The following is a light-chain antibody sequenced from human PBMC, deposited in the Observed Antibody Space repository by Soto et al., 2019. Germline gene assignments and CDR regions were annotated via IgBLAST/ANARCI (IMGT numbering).Light chain of an antibody. CDR2: DDD. Sequence: QSVLTQPASVSGSLGQSITISCTGTSSDVDGTSVSWYVSWYQQHPGKVPKLMIYDDDDRPSGVSNRFSGSKSGNTASLTISGLQAEDEADYYCSSYANTRTVVFGGGTKLTVL. CDR1: SSDVDGTSVSWY. J-gene: IGLJ3*02. CDR3: SSYANTRTVV. V-gene: IGLV2-14*03.